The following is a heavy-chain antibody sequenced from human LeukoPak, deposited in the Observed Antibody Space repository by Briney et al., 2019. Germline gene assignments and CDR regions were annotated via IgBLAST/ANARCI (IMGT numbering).Heavy chain of an antibody. CDR2: IGRIGVST. CDR3: AKDPGVVPAHYFDY. V-gene: IGHV3-23*01. CDR1: LFTFSSYA. D-gene: IGHD2-2*01. J-gene: IGHJ4*02. Sequence: GGALRLSCAASLFTFSSYAMNSVRQAPGKGLEWVSGIGRIGVSTFYADSVRGRFTVSRDNSKNTLSLQMNSLRAEDTAVYYCAKDPGVVPAHYFDYWGQGTLVTVSS.